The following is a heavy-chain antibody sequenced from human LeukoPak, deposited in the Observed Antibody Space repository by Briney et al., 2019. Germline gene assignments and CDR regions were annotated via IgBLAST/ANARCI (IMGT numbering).Heavy chain of an antibody. V-gene: IGHV4-61*01. J-gene: IGHJ3*02. CDR3: ARDVSGAGTRRAFDI. D-gene: IGHD6-13*01. Sequence: PSETLSLTCTVSGXSVTTSSYYWSWIRQTPERGLEWIGYIYYSGSTNYNPSLQSRVTISVDTSKDQFSLKLNSVTAADTAVYYCARDVSGAGTRRAFDIWGQGTMVTVSS. CDR1: GXSVTTSSYY. CDR2: IYYSGST.